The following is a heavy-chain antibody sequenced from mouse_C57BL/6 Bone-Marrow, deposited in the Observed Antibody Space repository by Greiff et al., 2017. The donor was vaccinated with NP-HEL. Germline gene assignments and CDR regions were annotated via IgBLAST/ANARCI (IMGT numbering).Heavy chain of an antibody. Sequence: EVMLVESGGGLVQSGRSLRLSCATSGFTFSDFYMEWVRQAPGKGLAWIAASRNKANDYTTEYSASVKGRLIVSRDTSQSILYLQMQTLRAEDTDIYYCARDARLGQGYFDVWGTGTTVTVSS. CDR1: GFTFSDFY. CDR3: ARDARLGQGYFDV. CDR2: SRNKANDYTT. D-gene: IGHD3-3*01. J-gene: IGHJ1*03. V-gene: IGHV7-1*01.